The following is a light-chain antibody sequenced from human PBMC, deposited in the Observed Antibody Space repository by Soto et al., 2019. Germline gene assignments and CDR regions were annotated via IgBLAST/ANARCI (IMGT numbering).Light chain of an antibody. Sequence: DIRMTQSPSTLSAAVGDRVIITCRASQSIGTWLAWYQQKPGKAPSLLIYDASTLESGVPSRFSGSGSGTEFTLTISSLQPDDFATYYCQQCGDFWSFGQGTKVEIK. CDR1: QSIGTW. CDR3: QQCGDFWS. V-gene: IGKV1-5*01. J-gene: IGKJ1*01. CDR2: DAS.